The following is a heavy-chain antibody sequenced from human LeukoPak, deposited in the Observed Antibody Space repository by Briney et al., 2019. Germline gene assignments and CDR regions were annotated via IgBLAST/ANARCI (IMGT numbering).Heavy chain of an antibody. CDR2: INHSGST. CDR3: AIPRYCTNGICYSGGFEY. Sequence: SETLSLTCAVYGASFSGYYWSWIRQPPGKGLEWIGEINHSGSTNYNPSLKSPVTISVDTSKNQFSLKLTSVTAADTAVYYCAIPRYCTNGICYSGGFEYWGQGTLVAVSS. CDR1: GASFSGYY. J-gene: IGHJ4*02. D-gene: IGHD2-8*01. V-gene: IGHV4-34*01.